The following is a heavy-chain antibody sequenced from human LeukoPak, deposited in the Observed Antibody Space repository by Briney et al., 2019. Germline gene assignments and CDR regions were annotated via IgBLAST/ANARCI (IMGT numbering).Heavy chain of an antibody. Sequence: SQTLSLTCAISGDIVSSSSATWNWIRQSPSRGLEWLGRTFYRSKWYNDYAVSVESRISVTPDTSKNQFSLQLNSMTPEDTAIYYCARGAPYHLDFWGQGTLVTVSS. CDR3: ARGAPYHLDF. D-gene: IGHD1-14*01. V-gene: IGHV6-1*01. CDR2: TFYRSKWYN. J-gene: IGHJ4*02. CDR1: GDIVSSSSAT.